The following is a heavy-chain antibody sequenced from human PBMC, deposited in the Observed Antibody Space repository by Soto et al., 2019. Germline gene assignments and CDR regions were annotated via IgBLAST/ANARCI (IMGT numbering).Heavy chain of an antibody. CDR2: INPSGSP. Sequence: PSETLSLTCAVYGGSFSGYYWSWLRQPPGKGLEWIGEINPSGSPNYNPSLKSRVTISVDTSKNQFSLKMTSVTAADTAVYYCATANWSHHYFDPWGQGTLVTVSS. J-gene: IGHJ5*02. V-gene: IGHV4-34*01. CDR1: GGSFSGYY. D-gene: IGHD1-1*01. CDR3: ATANWSHHYFDP.